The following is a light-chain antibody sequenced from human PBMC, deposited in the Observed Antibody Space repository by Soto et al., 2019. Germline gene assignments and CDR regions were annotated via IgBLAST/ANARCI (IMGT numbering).Light chain of an antibody. Sequence: EILMTQSTATLSVSPGERVTLSCRASQSVSDNLAWYQHKPGQAPRLLIYGTSTRATGIPARFRGSGSGTEFTLSISSLQSEDFADYYCQQYEDWPMYTFGQGTKRDIK. V-gene: IGKV3-15*01. CDR3: QQYEDWPMYT. CDR2: GTS. CDR1: QSVSDN. J-gene: IGKJ2*01.